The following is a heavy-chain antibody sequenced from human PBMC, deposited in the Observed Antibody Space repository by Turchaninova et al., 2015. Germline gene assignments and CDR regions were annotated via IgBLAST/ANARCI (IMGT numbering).Heavy chain of an antibody. D-gene: IGHD4-17*01. V-gene: IGHV4-61*01. J-gene: IGHJ3*02. CDR1: GCSVSTVKNY. CDR3: ARGYADHQTGYKDDI. Sequence: QVPLQESGPGRVEPSEPLPITCPGSGCSVSTVKNYLSWTRQPPRTGLDRIGYITYSGGTNNKPSLKSRVAISLDTSKNQFAQKLRSVSAADTAMYYCARGYADHQTGYKDDIWGQGTGVTVSS. CDR2: ITYSGGT.